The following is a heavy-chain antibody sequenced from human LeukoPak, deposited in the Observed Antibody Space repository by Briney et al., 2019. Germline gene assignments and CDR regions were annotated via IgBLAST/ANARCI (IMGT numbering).Heavy chain of an antibody. J-gene: IGHJ4*02. D-gene: IGHD6-13*01. CDR2: IYAGDSDT. V-gene: IGHV5-51*01. Sequence: KRGGSLQISGKGSGYKFSNYWIGWVRQLPGKGVEGMGIIYAGDSDTRYIPSFQDQVIISADKSVSTAYLEWTSLKDSDTATYYCARVNSWYTLMCDYWGQGTLVTVSS. CDR1: GYKFSNYW. CDR3: ARVNSWYTLMCDY.